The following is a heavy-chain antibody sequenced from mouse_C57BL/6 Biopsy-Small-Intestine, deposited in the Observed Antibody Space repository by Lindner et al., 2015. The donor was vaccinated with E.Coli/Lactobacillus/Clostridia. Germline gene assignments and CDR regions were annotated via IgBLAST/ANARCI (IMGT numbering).Heavy chain of an antibody. V-gene: IGHV1-81*01. CDR3: AKYIRSAPLLGHPHPSYYGMDV. D-gene: IGHD1-2*01. CDR2: SSHFGTT. Sequence: SVKVSCKTSGGTFSNYGFSWVRQAPGQGLEWMEGSSHFGTTNYAENFQGRVTITADGSTTTVYMELNSLRSEDTGVYYCAKYIRSAPLLGHPHPSYYGMDVWGQGTTVTVSA. CDR1: GGTFSNYG. J-gene: IGHJ1*01.